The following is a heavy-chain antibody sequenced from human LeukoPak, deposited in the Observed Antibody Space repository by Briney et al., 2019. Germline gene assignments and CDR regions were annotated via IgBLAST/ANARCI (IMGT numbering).Heavy chain of an antibody. CDR2: IIPMFGTT. Sequence: PGASLQVSCKASGGTFSSYAISCVRQAPGQGLEWMGRIIPMFGTTNYAQKFQGRVTITADESTSTAYMELSSLRSEDTAVYYCARSMVRGKDWFDPWGQGTLVTVSS. J-gene: IGHJ5*02. CDR3: ARSMVRGKDWFDP. D-gene: IGHD3-10*01. CDR1: GGTFSSYA. V-gene: IGHV1-69*15.